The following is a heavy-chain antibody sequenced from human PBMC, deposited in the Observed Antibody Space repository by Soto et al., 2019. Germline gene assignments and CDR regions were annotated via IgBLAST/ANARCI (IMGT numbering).Heavy chain of an antibody. CDR3: ARGDHIVATIYDI. D-gene: IGHD5-12*01. CDR2: IIPIFGTA. Sequence: SVKVSCKASGGTFSSYAISWVRQAPGQGLEWMGGIIPIFGTADYAQKFQGRVTITADESTSTAYMELSSLRSEDTAVYYCARGDHIVATIYDIWGQGTMVTVSS. J-gene: IGHJ3*02. V-gene: IGHV1-69*13. CDR1: GGTFSSYA.